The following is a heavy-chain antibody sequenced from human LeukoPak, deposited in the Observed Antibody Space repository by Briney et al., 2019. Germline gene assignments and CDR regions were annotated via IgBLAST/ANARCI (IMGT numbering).Heavy chain of an antibody. Sequence: GGSLRLSCAASGFTFSNEMNWVRQAPGKGLEWVSYISSSGSTIYYADSVKGRFTISRDNAKNSLYLQMNSLRAEDTAVYYCARGSRAYYYGSGSNNWFDPWGQGTLVTVSS. CDR2: ISSSGSTI. J-gene: IGHJ5*02. CDR1: GFTFSNE. D-gene: IGHD3-10*01. CDR3: ARGSRAYYYGSGSNNWFDP. V-gene: IGHV3-48*03.